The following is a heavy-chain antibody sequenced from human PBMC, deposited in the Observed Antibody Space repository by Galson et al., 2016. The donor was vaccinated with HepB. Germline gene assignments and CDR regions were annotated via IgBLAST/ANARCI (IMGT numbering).Heavy chain of an antibody. CDR1: GGSVYNYY. D-gene: IGHD3-10*01. CDR2: VYYKGNT. J-gene: IGHJ4*02. CDR3: VRDQGKVFDY. V-gene: IGHV4-59*02. Sequence: LSLTCSVSGGSVYNYYWSWVRQPPGKRLEWIGYVYYKGNTYYNAAFESRATLSVDTPRNQFFLRLRSVTAADTAVYYCVRDQGKVFDYWGQGVLVTVSS.